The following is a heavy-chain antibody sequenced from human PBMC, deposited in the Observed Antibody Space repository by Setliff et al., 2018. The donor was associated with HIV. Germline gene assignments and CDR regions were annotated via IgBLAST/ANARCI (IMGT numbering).Heavy chain of an antibody. J-gene: IGHJ4*02. V-gene: IGHV4-34*01. CDR2: INHSGST. CDR3: ARKVGGDFDH. Sequence: SETLSLTCAVYGGSFSGYYWSWIRQPPGKGLECIGEINHSGSTNYNPSLKSRVTISVDTSKNQFSLKLSSVTAADTTVYFCARKVGGDFDHWGQGTLVTVSS. D-gene: IGHD2-2*01. CDR1: GGSFSGYY.